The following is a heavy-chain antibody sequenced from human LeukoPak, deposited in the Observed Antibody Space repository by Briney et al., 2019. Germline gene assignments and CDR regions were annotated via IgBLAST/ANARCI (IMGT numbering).Heavy chain of an antibody. CDR2: IYSAGIT. CDR1: GFTVSSNY. Sequence: GRSLRLSCAASGFTVSSNYMSWVRQAPGKGLEWVSVIYSAGITYYADSVKGRFTISRDNSKNTLYLQMNSLRAEDTAVYYCARESSSSGTGFWGQGTLVTVSS. V-gene: IGHV3-53*01. D-gene: IGHD6-19*01. CDR3: ARESSSSGTGF. J-gene: IGHJ4*02.